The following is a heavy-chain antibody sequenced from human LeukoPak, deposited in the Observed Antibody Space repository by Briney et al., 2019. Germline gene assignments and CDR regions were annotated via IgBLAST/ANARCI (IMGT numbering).Heavy chain of an antibody. D-gene: IGHD1-7*01. CDR3: ARVRTKNYGEYYFDY. J-gene: IGHJ4*02. CDR2: IYYSGST. Sequence: SETLSLTCTVSGGSISSSSYYWGWIRQPPGKGLEWIGSIYYSGSTYYNPSLKSRVTISVDTSKNQFSLKLSSVTAADTAVYYCARVRTKNYGEYYFDYWGRGTLVTVSS. CDR1: GGSISSSSYY. V-gene: IGHV4-39*07.